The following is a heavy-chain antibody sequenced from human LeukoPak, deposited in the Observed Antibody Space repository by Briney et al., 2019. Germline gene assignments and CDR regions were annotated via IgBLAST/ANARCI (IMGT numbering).Heavy chain of an antibody. J-gene: IGHJ4*02. CDR3: ATDRGWRTSGYYLYYFEY. V-gene: IGHV3-7*01. CDR2: IKHDGSEK. CDR1: GFTFRSYA. D-gene: IGHD3-3*01. Sequence: GGSLRLSCGASGFTFRSYAMSWVRQAPGKGLEWVASIKHDGSEKYYVDSVRGRFTISRDNTMNSLYLQMSSLRAEDTAVYYCATDRGWRTSGYYLYYFEYWGQGTLVTYSS.